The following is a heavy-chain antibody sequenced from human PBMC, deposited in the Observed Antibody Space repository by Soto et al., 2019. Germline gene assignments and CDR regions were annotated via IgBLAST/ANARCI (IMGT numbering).Heavy chain of an antibody. D-gene: IGHD3-16*01. CDR1: GYSFTSYW. V-gene: IGHV5-51*01. CDR3: AQTTDTRGNFYYYGMDV. CDR2: IYPGDSDT. J-gene: IGHJ6*02. Sequence: GESLKISCKGSGYSFTSYWIGWVRQMPGKGLEWMGTIYPGDSDTRYSPSFQGQVTISADKSISTAYLQWSSLKASDTAMYYCAQTTDTRGNFYYYGMDVWGQGTTVTVSS.